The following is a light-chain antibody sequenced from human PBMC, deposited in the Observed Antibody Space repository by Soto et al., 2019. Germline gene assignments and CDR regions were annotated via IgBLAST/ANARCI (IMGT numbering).Light chain of an antibody. Sequence: DIQMTQSPSTLSASVGDRVTITCRASQSISRWLSWYQQKPGKAPKALIYDASTLRSGVPSRFSGGGSGTDFTLTISSLQPDDFATYYCQQYNTYSTFGQGTRLEIK. CDR2: DAS. J-gene: IGKJ5*01. V-gene: IGKV1-5*01. CDR1: QSISRW. CDR3: QQYNTYST.